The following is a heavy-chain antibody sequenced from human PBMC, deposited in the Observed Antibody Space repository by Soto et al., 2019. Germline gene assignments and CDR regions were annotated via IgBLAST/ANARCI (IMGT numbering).Heavy chain of an antibody. CDR2: ISGSGGST. CDR1: GFTFSSYA. J-gene: IGHJ6*02. D-gene: IGHD3-10*01. Sequence: GGSLRLSCAASGFTFSSYAMSWVRQAPGKGLEWVSAISGSGGSTYYADSVKGRFTISRDNSKNTRYLQMNSLRAEDTAVYYCAKDWRGHVLLWFGEPPVGGGMDVWGQGTTVTVSS. V-gene: IGHV3-23*01. CDR3: AKDWRGHVLLWFGEPPVGGGMDV.